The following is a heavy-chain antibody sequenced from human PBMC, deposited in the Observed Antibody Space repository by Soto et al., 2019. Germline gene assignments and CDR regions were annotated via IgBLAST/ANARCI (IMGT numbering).Heavy chain of an antibody. V-gene: IGHV1-2*02. Sequence: GXSVKGSCKASGYTFTCHYIHWVRQAPEQGPEWMGEIGPESGATRYAQKSQGRVTMTRDTSITTVYMELKNLSPDDTAVYYCGRGRSGQIVVFYWGQGPPVTVSS. CDR2: IGPESGAT. J-gene: IGHJ1*01. CDR1: GYTFTCHY. D-gene: IGHD1-26*01. CDR3: GRGRSGQIVVFY.